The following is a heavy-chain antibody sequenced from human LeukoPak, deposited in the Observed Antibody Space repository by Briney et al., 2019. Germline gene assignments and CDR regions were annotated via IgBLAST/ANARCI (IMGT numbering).Heavy chain of an antibody. Sequence: GASVKVSCKASGYTFTGYYMPWVRQAPGQGLEWMGGINPNIGVTNYAQKFQGRVTMTRDTSISTAYMELGRLRSDDTAVYYCARGSVAASPRVWATTGNYYYYYMDVCGKGATLTVSS. CDR2: INPNIGVT. CDR3: ARGSVAASPRVWATTGNYYYYYMDV. J-gene: IGHJ6*03. V-gene: IGHV1-2*02. D-gene: IGHD6-6*01. CDR1: GYTFTGYY.